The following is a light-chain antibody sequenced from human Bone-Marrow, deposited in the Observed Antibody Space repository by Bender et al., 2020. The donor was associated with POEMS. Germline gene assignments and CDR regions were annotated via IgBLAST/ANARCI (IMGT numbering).Light chain of an antibody. J-gene: IGLJ3*02. V-gene: IGLV1-44*01. CDR2: NNS. Sequence: QSVLTQPPSASGTPGQRFTISCSGSSSKFGSYPVNWYQQLPGAAPKLVIFNNSQRPSGVPDRFSGSNSGTSASLANSGHLSEDETEFYCGTMDDRLNGWGLGGGTKVTVL. CDR3: GTMDDRLNGWG. CDR1: SSKFGSYP.